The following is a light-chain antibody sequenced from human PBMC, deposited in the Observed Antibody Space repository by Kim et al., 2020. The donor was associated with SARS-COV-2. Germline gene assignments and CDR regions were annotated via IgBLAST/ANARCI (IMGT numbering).Light chain of an antibody. V-gene: IGKV3-11*01. CDR1: QSVSSY. CDR2: DAS. J-gene: IGKJ5*01. CDR3: QQRSNWPLIT. Sequence: EIVLTQSPATLSLFPGERATLSCRASQSVSSYLAWYQQKPGQAPRLLIYDASNRATGIPARFSGSGSGTDFTLTISSLEPEDFAVYFCQQRSNWPLITFDQGTRLEIK.